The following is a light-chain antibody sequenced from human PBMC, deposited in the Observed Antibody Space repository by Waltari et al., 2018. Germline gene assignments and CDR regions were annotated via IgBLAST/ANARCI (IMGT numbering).Light chain of an antibody. CDR2: DAS. Sequence: EILLTQSPATLSLSPGERATLSCRASQSVRRYLAWYQQRPGQAPRLLIYDASNRATGIPGRVSGSGFGTDFTLTISSLEPEDFAVYYCQQRNNWPSFGQGTKLEIK. J-gene: IGKJ2*01. V-gene: IGKV3-11*01. CDR3: QQRNNWPS. CDR1: QSVRRY.